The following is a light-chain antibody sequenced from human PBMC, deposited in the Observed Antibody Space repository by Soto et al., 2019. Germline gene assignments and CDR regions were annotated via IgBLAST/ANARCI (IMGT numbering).Light chain of an antibody. V-gene: IGKV1-5*03. CDR1: QNVINW. J-gene: IGKJ5*01. Sequence: DIQMTQSHSTLSASLGDRVTITYRASQNVINWLAWHQKQPGIPPQLLIYKASRSEGGVPSSIRGGASATDFPLTVSGLHPDYFATYYCQQYSVYWTFGQGTRLEIK. CDR3: QQYSVYWT. CDR2: KAS.